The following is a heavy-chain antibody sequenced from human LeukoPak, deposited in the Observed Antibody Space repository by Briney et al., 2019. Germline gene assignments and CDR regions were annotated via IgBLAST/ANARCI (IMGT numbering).Heavy chain of an antibody. J-gene: IGHJ5*02. D-gene: IGHD3-10*01. V-gene: IGHV4-39*01. CDR3: ASPPLYYGSGGPNLP. CDR1: GFTFSSYG. CDR2: IYYSGST. Sequence: GSLRLSCAASGFTFSSYGMHWVRQAPGKGLEWIGSIYYSGSTYYNPSLKSRVTISVDTSKNQFSLKLSSVTAADTAVYYCASPPLYYGSGGPNLPWGQGTLVTVSS.